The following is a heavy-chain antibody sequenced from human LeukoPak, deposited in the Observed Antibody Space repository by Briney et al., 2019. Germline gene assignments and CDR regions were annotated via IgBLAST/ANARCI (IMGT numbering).Heavy chain of an antibody. D-gene: IGHD5-24*01. Sequence: GGSLRLSCAASGFTFSSYSMNWVRQAPGKGLESVSSISSSSSYIYYADSVKGRFTISRDNAKNSLYLQMNSLRAEDTAVYYCAREMATKSYYFDYWGQGTLVTVSS. CDR1: GFTFSSYS. CDR3: AREMATKSYYFDY. CDR2: ISSSSSYI. J-gene: IGHJ4*02. V-gene: IGHV3-21*01.